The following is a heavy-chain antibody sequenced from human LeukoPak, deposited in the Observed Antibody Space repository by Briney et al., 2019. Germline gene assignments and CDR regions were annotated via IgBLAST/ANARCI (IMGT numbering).Heavy chain of an antibody. CDR1: GFTFSDYY. V-gene: IGHV3-11*01. D-gene: IGHD6-13*01. Sequence: GGSLRLSCAASGFTFSDYYMSWIRQAPGKGLEWVSYISSSGSTIYYADSVKGRFTISRDNAKNSLYLQMNSLRAEDTAVYYCAREVGSSWYLGVQTHYYYYGMDVWGQGTTVTVSS. CDR3: AREVGSSWYLGVQTHYYYYGMDV. CDR2: ISSSGSTI. J-gene: IGHJ6*02.